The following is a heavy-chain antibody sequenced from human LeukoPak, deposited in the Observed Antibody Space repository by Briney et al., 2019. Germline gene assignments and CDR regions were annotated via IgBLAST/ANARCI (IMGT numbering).Heavy chain of an antibody. D-gene: IGHD5-12*01. CDR2: IWYDGSKK. J-gene: IGHJ4*02. V-gene: IGHV3-33*01. CDR3: ARVGGRSGYEIDY. Sequence: GGSLRLSCAASGFIFSNYGMNWVRQAPGKGLEWVAVIWYDGSKKYYADSVKGRFTISRDSSKNTLYLQTNSLRAEDTAVYYCARVGGRSGYEIDYWGQGTLVTVSS. CDR1: GFIFSNYG.